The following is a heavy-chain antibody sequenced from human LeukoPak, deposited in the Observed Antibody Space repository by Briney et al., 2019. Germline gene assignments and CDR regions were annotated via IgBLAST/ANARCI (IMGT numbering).Heavy chain of an antibody. CDR2: INSDGSWT. J-gene: IGHJ4*02. V-gene: IGHV3-74*01. D-gene: IGHD2/OR15-2a*01. Sequence: GGSLRLSCAASGTYWMHWVRQAPGKGLVWVSHINSDGSWTGYADSVKGRFTISKDNAKNTVSLQMNNLRAEDTAVYYCVTFYETYWGRGTLVTVSS. CDR3: VTFYETY. CDR1: GTYW.